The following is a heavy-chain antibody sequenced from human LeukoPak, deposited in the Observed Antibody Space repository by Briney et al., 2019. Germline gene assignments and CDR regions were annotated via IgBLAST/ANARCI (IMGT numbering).Heavy chain of an antibody. V-gene: IGHV3-7*01. CDR2: INQDGSER. CDR3: ATDVYYFHSSGSYASDL. J-gene: IGHJ5*02. Sequence: GGSLRLSYTASGFTFSDYWISWVRRAPGKGLEWVANINQDGSERHYVDSLRGRFTISRDNARNSLYLQMNSLRAEDTAVYFCATDVYYFHSSGSYASDLWGPGTLVTVSS. CDR1: GFTFSDYW. D-gene: IGHD3-22*01.